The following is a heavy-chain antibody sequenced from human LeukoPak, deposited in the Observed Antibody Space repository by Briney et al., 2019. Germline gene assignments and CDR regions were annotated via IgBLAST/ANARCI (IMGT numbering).Heavy chain of an antibody. CDR1: GYTFTSYD. D-gene: IGHD6-13*01. CDR2: MNPNSGNT. Sequence: ASVKVSCKASGYTFTSYDINWVRQATGQGLEWMGWMNPNSGNTGYAQKFQGRVTMTRNTSISTAYMELSSLRSEDTAVYYCARGRAMAAAVNWFDPWGQGTLVTVSS. CDR3: ARGRAMAAAVNWFDP. V-gene: IGHV1-8*01. J-gene: IGHJ5*02.